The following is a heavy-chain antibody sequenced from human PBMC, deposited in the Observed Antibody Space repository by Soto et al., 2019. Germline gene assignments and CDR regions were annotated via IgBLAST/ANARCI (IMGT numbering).Heavy chain of an antibody. V-gene: IGHV1-69*13. J-gene: IGHJ6*02. D-gene: IGHD1-26*01. Sequence: SVKVSCKASGYTFTSYGISWVRQAPGQGLEWMGGIIPIFGTANYAQKFQGRVTITADESTSTAYMELSSLRSEDTAVYYCARAKGLGVNYYYGMDVWGQGTTVTVSS. CDR3: ARAKGLGVNYYYGMDV. CDR1: GYTFTSYG. CDR2: IIPIFGTA.